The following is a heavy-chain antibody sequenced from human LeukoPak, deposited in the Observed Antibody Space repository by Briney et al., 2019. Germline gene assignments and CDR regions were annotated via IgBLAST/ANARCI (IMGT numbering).Heavy chain of an antibody. V-gene: IGHV3-43*02. CDR3: AKDPIAVAGTGWFDP. J-gene: IGHJ5*02. Sequence: GGSLRLSCAASGFTFDDYAMHWARQAPGKGLEWVSLISGDGGNPYYADSVKGRFTISRDNSKNSLYLQMNSLRTEDTALYFCAKDPIAVAGTGWFDPWGQGTLVTVSS. D-gene: IGHD6-19*01. CDR1: GFTFDDYA. CDR2: ISGDGGNP.